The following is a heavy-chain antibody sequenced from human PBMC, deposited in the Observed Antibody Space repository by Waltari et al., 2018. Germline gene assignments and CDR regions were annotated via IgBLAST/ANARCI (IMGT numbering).Heavy chain of an antibody. J-gene: IGHJ4*02. CDR3: GTGANYVDY. CDR2: IYSGGGT. V-gene: IGHV3-53*01. D-gene: IGHD3-10*01. Sequence: EVQLGESGGDLIQPGGSLRLYCAASGFTVSNDYMSGVRQAPGKGLGLVSVIYSGGGTNHADSVKGRFTNSRDNSKNTLYLQMNNLTAEDTAVYYCGTGANYVDYWGQGSLFTVSS. CDR1: GFTVSNDY.